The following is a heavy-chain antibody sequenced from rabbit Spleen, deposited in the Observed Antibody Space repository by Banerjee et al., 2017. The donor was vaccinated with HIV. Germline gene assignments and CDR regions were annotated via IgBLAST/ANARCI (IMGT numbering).Heavy chain of an antibody. V-gene: IGHV1S45*01. D-gene: IGHD1-1*01. CDR1: GFSFSNKAV. CDR2: IYAGSSGSP. J-gene: IGHJ4*01. Sequence: LEESGGGLVQPEGSLALTCTASGFSFSNKAVLCWVRQAPGKGLEWIACIYAGSSGSPYYERWAKGRFIMSRTSSTTVTLQMTSLTAADTATYSCARELVAVIGWNFNLWGQGTLVTVS. CDR3: ARELVAVIGWNFNL.